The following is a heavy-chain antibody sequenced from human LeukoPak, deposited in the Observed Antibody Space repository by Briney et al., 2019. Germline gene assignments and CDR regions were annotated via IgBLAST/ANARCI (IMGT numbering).Heavy chain of an antibody. J-gene: IGHJ4*02. Sequence: GGSLRLSCAASGFTSSSYAMSWVRQAPGKGLEWVSAISGSGGSTYYADSVKGRFTISRDNSKNTLYLQMNSLRAEDTAVYYCAKDVGGTMIPRYYFDYWGQGTLVTVSS. CDR1: GFTSSSYA. CDR3: AKDVGGTMIPRYYFDY. V-gene: IGHV3-23*01. D-gene: IGHD3-22*01. CDR2: ISGSGGST.